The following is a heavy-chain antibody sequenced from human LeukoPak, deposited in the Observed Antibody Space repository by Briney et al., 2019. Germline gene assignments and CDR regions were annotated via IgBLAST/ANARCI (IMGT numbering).Heavy chain of an antibody. CDR1: GGSVSSGSYY. V-gene: IGHV4-61*01. J-gene: IGHJ4*02. CDR2: IYYSGST. Sequence: SETLSLTCTVSGGSVSSGSYYWSWIRQPPGKGLEWIGYIYYSGSTNYNPSLKSRVTISVDTSKNQFSLKLSSVTAADTAVYYCARDNTIGAADYYFDYWGQGTLVTVSS. D-gene: IGHD6-13*01. CDR3: ARDNTIGAADYYFDY.